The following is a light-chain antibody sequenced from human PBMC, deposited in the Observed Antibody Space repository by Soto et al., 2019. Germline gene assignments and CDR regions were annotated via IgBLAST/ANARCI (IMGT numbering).Light chain of an antibody. Sequence: EIVLTQSPGTVFLSPGERATLSCRASQTVTNNYLAWYQQRPGRAPRLVIYGASSRATGIPDRFSGSGSGTDFTLTISRLEPEDFAVYYCQQYDSSYTFGQGTKVDIK. CDR2: GAS. V-gene: IGKV3-20*01. J-gene: IGKJ2*01. CDR3: QQYDSSYT. CDR1: QTVTNNY.